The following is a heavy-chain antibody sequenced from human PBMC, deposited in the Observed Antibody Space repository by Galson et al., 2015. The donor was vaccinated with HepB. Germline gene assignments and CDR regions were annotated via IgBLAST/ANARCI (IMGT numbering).Heavy chain of an antibody. J-gene: IGHJ4*02. V-gene: IGHV3-73*01. CDR3: SVGYDTSPYYYY. D-gene: IGHD3-22*01. Sequence: SLRLSCAASGFTFSGSAMHWVRQASGKGLEWVGRIRSKANSYATAYAASVKGTFTISRDDSKNTAYLQMNSLKTEDTAVYYCSVGYDTSPYYYYWGQGTLVTVSS. CDR2: IRSKANSYAT. CDR1: GFTFSGSA.